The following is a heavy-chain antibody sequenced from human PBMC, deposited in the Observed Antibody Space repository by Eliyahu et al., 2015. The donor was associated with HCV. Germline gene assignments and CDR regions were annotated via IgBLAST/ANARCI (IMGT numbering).Heavy chain of an antibody. CDR3: ARDPHSSGWTGVLGYFDL. CDR2: VSFHGTKK. CDR1: GFPFSSDT. V-gene: IGHV3-30-3*01. Sequence: QGQLVESGGGVVQPGGSLRLSCAASGFPFSSDTMXWVRQAPGKGLEWVALVSFHGTKKFYADSVRGRFNISRDNSKNTLHLQMTGLSSEDTAVYFCARDPHSSGWTGVLGYFDLWGLGTLVTVSS. J-gene: IGHJ4*02. D-gene: IGHD6-19*01.